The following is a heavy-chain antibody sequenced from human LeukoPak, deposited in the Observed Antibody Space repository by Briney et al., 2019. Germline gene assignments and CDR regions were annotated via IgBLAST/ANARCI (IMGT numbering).Heavy chain of an antibody. Sequence: GGSLRPSCAASGFTFSIYAMSWVRQAPGKGLEWVSSISSKGELTFYADSVKGRFTISRDNSESTLYLQMNILRADDTAIYYCTRDRPNYYGSDGHYYRRNGDYWGQGTLVTVSS. J-gene: IGHJ4*02. CDR1: GFTFSIYA. CDR2: ISSKGELT. V-gene: IGHV3-23*01. CDR3: TRDRPNYYGSDGHYYRRNGDY. D-gene: IGHD3-22*01.